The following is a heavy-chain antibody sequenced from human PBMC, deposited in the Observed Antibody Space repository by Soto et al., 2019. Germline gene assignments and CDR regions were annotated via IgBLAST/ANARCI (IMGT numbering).Heavy chain of an antibody. CDR1: GGSISSGGYY. Sequence: QVQLQESGPGLVKPSQTLSLTCTVSGGSISSGGYYWSWIRQHPGKGLEWIGYIYYSGSTYYNPSLTSRVTISVDTSKNQFSLKLSSVTAADTAVYYCARERPGDYGDLDAFDIWGQGTMVTVSS. CDR3: ARERPGDYGDLDAFDI. D-gene: IGHD4-17*01. J-gene: IGHJ3*02. V-gene: IGHV4-31*03. CDR2: IYYSGST.